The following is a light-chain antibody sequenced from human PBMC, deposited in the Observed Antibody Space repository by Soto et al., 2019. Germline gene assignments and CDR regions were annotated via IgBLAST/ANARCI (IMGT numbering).Light chain of an antibody. V-gene: IGKV3-20*01. J-gene: IGKJ1*01. CDR3: QQYNNWPRT. CDR1: QSVSGSN. CDR2: GAS. Sequence: EIVLTQSPATLSLSPGERATLSCRASQSVSGSNLAWYQQKPGQAPRLLIYGASSRATGIPDRFSGSGSGTDFTLTISRLEPEDFAVYYCQQYNNWPRTFGQGTKVDIK.